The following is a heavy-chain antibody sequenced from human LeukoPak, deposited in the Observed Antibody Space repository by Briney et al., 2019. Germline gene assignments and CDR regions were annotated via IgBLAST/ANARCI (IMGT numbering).Heavy chain of an antibody. V-gene: IGHV1-8*01. CDR3: ARGIAAAGMNWFDP. D-gene: IGHD6-13*01. CDR2: MNPNSGNT. CDR1: GYTFTSYD. J-gene: IGHJ5*02. Sequence: ASVKVSRKASGYTFTSYDINWVRQATGQGLEWMGWMNPNSGNTGYAQKFQGRVTMTRNTSISTAYMELNSLRSEDTAVYYCARGIAAAGMNWFDPWGQGTLVTVSS.